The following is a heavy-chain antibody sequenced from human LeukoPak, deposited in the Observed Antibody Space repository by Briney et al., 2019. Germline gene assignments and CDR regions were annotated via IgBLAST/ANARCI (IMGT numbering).Heavy chain of an antibody. CDR3: AKEFHIVVVPAAHPIDY. CDR1: GYTFSSYA. J-gene: IGHJ4*02. Sequence: SCKASGYTFSSYAMSWVRQAPGKGLEWVSAISGSGGSTYYADSVKGRFTISRDNSKNTLYLQMNSLRAEDTAVYYCAKEFHIVVVPAAHPIDYWGQGTLVTVSS. D-gene: IGHD2-2*01. CDR2: ISGSGGST. V-gene: IGHV3-23*01.